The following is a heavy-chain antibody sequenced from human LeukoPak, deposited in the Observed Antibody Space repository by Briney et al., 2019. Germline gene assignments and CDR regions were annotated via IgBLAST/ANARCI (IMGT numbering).Heavy chain of an antibody. J-gene: IGHJ5*02. Sequence: SETLSLTCTVSGGSISSYYWSWIRQPAGKGLEWIGRIYTVGSTTTYNPSLKSRVTMSVDTSKNQFSLKLNSVTAADTAVYYCARVASRYNWFDPWGQGTLVTVSA. CDR1: GGSISSYY. CDR2: IYTVGSTT. V-gene: IGHV4-4*07. CDR3: ARVASRYNWFDP. D-gene: IGHD2-15*01.